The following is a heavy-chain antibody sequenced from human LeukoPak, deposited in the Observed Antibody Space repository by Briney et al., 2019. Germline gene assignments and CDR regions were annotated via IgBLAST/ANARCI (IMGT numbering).Heavy chain of an antibody. J-gene: IGHJ3*02. CDR3: ARRRRSSGWVDAFDI. Sequence: SETLSLTCTVSGGSISSYYWSWIRQPPGKGLEWIGYIYYSGSTNYNPSLKSRVTISVDTSKNQFSLKLSSVTAADTAVYYCARRRRSSGWVDAFDIWGQGTMVTVSS. D-gene: IGHD6-19*01. CDR2: IYYSGST. V-gene: IGHV4-59*08. CDR1: GGSISSYY.